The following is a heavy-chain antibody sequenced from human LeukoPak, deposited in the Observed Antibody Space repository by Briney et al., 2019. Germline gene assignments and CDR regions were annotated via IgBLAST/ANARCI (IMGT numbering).Heavy chain of an antibody. V-gene: IGHV4-39*07. CDR1: GGSISSSSYY. Sequence: SETLSLTCTVSGGSISSSSYYWGWIRQPPGKGLEWIGSIYYSGSTYYNPSLKSRVTISGDTSKNQFSLKLSSVTAADTAVYFCARVRVIDWGSSYFDYWGQGNLVTVSS. CDR2: IYYSGST. J-gene: IGHJ4*02. D-gene: IGHD3-9*01. CDR3: ARVRVIDWGSSYFDY.